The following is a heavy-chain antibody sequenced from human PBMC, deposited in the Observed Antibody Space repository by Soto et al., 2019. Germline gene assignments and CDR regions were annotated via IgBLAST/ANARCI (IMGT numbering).Heavy chain of an antibody. D-gene: IGHD2-2*01. CDR2: IVVGSGNT. CDR3: AADMGRYCSSTSCALYYYYGMDV. J-gene: IGHJ6*02. Sequence: SVKVSCKASGFTFTSSAVQWVRQARGQRLEWIGWIVVGSGNTNYAQKFQERVTITRDMSTSTAYMELSSLRSEDTAVYYCAADMGRYCSSTSCALYYYYGMDVWGQGTTVTVSS. CDR1: GFTFTSSA. V-gene: IGHV1-58*01.